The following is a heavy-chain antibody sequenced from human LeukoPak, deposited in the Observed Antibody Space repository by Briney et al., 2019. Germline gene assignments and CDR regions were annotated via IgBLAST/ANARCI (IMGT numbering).Heavy chain of an antibody. Sequence: PGGSLRLSCAASGFTFSSYAMSWVRQAPGKGLEWVSAISGSGGSTYYADSVKGRFTISRDNSKNTLYLQMNSLRAEDTAVYYCARGRTAYGSGSSPNFDHWGQGTLVTVSS. J-gene: IGHJ4*02. CDR2: ISGSGGST. CDR1: GFTFSSYA. V-gene: IGHV3-23*01. CDR3: ARGRTAYGSGSSPNFDH. D-gene: IGHD3-10*01.